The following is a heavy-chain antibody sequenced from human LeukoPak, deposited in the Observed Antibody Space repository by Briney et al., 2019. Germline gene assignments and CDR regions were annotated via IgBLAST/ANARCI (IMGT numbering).Heavy chain of an antibody. CDR2: IYTSGST. CDR3: VRRGGYCYGSTCHMEYFDL. CDR1: GVSISSYH. V-gene: IGHV4-4*07. Sequence: SETLSLTCTVSGVSISSYHWSWIRQPAGKGLEWIGRIYTSGSTNYNPSPKGRVTMSVDTSKNQFSLKLSSVIAADTAVYYCVRRGGYCYGSTCHMEYFDLWGRGTLVSVSS. J-gene: IGHJ2*01. D-gene: IGHD5-18*01.